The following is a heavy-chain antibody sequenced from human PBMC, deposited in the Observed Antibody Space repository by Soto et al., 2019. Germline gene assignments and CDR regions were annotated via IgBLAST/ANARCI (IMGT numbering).Heavy chain of an antibody. CDR1: GGSISSSSYY. D-gene: IGHD1-26*01. J-gene: IGHJ6*02. CDR3: ARHGTLWGGSYSTPYYYYGMDV. Sequence: SETLSLTCTVSGGSISSSSYYWGWIRQPPGKGLEWIGSIYYSGSTYYNPSLKSRVTISVDTSKNQFSLKLSSVTAADTAVYYCARHGTLWGGSYSTPYYYYGMDVWGQGTTVTVSS. V-gene: IGHV4-39*01. CDR2: IYYSGST.